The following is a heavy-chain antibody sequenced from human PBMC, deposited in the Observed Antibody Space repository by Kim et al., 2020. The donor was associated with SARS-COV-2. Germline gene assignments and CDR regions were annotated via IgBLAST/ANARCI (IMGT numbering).Heavy chain of an antibody. CDR3: ARGVDIVATITPTYFDY. CDR1: GGSISSYY. J-gene: IGHJ4*01. V-gene: IGHV4-59*01. Sequence: SETLSLTCTVSGGSISSYYWSWIRQPPGKGLEWIGYIYYSGSTNYNPSLKSRVTISVDTSKNQFSLKLSSVTAADTAVYYCARGVDIVATITPTYFDYWG. CDR2: IYYSGST. D-gene: IGHD5-12*01.